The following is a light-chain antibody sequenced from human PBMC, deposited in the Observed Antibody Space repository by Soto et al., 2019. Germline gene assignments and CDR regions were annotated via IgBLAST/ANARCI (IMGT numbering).Light chain of an antibody. CDR2: GAS. V-gene: IGKV2-30*01. Sequence: DALMTHSPVSLPVGLGHPASISCSSIESLLYNDGVTYLNWFQQRPGQTPSLLXYGASTRATGIPDRFSGSGSGTHFTLTISRLEKGDCAVYYCQHFGGTTFTFGQGTRLEIK. J-gene: IGKJ5*01. CDR1: ESLLYNDGVTY. CDR3: QHFGGTTFT.